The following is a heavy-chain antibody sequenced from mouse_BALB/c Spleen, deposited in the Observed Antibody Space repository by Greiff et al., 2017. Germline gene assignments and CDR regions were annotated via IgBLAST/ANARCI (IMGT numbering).Heavy chain of an antibody. D-gene: IGHD1-1*01. Sequence: VQLQQSGAELVRSGASVKLSCTASGFNIKDYYMHWVKQRPEQGLEWIGWIDPENGDTEYAPKFQGKATMTADTSSNTAYLQLSSLTSEDTAVYYCNARGITTVVWGAGTTVTVSS. J-gene: IGHJ1*01. CDR3: NARGITTVV. CDR1: GFNIKDYY. V-gene: IGHV14-4*02. CDR2: IDPENGDT.